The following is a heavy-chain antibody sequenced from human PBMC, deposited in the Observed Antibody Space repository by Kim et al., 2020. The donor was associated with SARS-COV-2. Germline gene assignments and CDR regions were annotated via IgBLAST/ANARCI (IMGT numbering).Heavy chain of an antibody. J-gene: IGHJ4*02. D-gene: IGHD3-22*01. Sequence: VKGRFTIARDDSKSIAYLQMNSLKTEDTAVYYCTRETGYYDIFGAPNFDYWGQGTLVTVSS. CDR3: TRETGYYDIFGAPNFDY. V-gene: IGHV3-49*02.